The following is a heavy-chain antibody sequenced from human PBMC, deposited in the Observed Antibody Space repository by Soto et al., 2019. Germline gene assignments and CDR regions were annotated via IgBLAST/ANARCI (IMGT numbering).Heavy chain of an antibody. V-gene: IGHV6-1*01. CDR1: GDSVSSNSAA. CDR3: ASDPPPYYDFWSRYYMSGGRHYYYGMDV. Sequence: SQTLSLTCAISGDSVSSNSAAWNWIRQSPSRGLEWLGRTYYRSKWYNDYAVSVKSRITINPDTSKNQFSLQPNSVTPEDTAVYYCASDPPPYYDFWSRYYMSGGRHYYYGMDVWGQGTTVTVSS. J-gene: IGHJ6*02. CDR2: TYYRSKWYN. D-gene: IGHD3-3*01.